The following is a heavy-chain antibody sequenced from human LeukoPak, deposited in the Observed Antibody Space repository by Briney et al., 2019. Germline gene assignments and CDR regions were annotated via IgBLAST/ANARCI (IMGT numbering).Heavy chain of an antibody. V-gene: IGHV3-30*02. CDR2: IRYDGTNK. CDR3: AKVESSGLTASFDY. J-gene: IGHJ4*02. Sequence: GGPLRLSCAASGFTFTTYGMHWVRQAPGKGLEWVSFIRYDGTNKYYADSVKGRFTISRDNSKNTLYLQMNSLRAEDTAVYYCAKVESSGLTASFDYWGQGTLVTVSS. D-gene: IGHD3-22*01. CDR1: GFTFTTYG.